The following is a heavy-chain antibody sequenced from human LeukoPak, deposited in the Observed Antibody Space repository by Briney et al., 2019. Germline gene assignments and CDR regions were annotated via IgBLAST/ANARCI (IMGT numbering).Heavy chain of an antibody. V-gene: IGHV3-30*03. Sequence: PGRSLRLSCVTSTFTFNNHGMHWVRQAPGEGLEWVAVIAADGGVKHYTYSVKGRFVLTRDDSKNTVYLEMNNVKVEDTAVYYCAREATWGQWYFDHWGQGAPVIVSS. CDR2: IAADGGVK. D-gene: IGHD6-19*01. CDR3: AREATWGQWYFDH. CDR1: TFTFNNHG. J-gene: IGHJ4*02.